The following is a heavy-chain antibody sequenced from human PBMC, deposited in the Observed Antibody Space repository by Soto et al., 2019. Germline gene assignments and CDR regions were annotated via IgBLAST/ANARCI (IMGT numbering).Heavy chain of an antibody. CDR2: ISYDGSNK. V-gene: IGHV3-30-3*01. Sequence: GGSLRLSCAASGFTFSSYAMHWVRQAPGKGLEWVAVISYDGSNKYYADSVKGRFTISRENSKNTLYLQMNSLRAEDTAVYYCAREIAAAGTYYYYYGMDVWGQGTTVTVS. CDR1: GFTFSSYA. CDR3: AREIAAAGTYYYYYGMDV. J-gene: IGHJ6*02. D-gene: IGHD6-13*01.